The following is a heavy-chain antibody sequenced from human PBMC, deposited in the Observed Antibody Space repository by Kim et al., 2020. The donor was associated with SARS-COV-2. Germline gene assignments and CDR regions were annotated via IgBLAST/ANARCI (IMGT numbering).Heavy chain of an antibody. Sequence: GGSLRLSCAASGFTFSSYAMSWVRQAPGKGLEWVSAISGSGGSTYYEDSVKGRFTISRDNSKNTLYLQMDSLRAEDTAVYYCAKDELVPAAMGAFDIWGQGTMVTVSS. V-gene: IGHV3-23*01. CDR3: AKDELVPAAMGAFDI. D-gene: IGHD2-2*01. CDR1: GFTFSSYA. CDR2: ISGSGGST. J-gene: IGHJ3*02.